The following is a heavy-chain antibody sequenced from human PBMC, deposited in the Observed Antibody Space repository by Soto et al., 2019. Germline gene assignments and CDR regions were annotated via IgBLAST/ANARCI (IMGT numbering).Heavy chain of an antibody. CDR2: IWYDGSKK. CDR1: GFTFSSHA. D-gene: IGHD5-12*01. J-gene: IGHJ4*02. CDR3: AIDPGYSNYDFDY. V-gene: IGHV3-33*01. Sequence: QVQLVESGGGVVQPGRSLRLSCVASGFTFSSHAMYWVRQAPGKGLEWVAVIWYDGSKKYYADSVKGRFTVARDDSKNTLYLQMYSLRVEYTAVYYCAIDPGYSNYDFDYWGQGTLVTVTP.